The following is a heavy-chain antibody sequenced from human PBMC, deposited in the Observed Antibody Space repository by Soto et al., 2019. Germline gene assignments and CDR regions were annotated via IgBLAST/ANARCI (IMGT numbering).Heavy chain of an antibody. CDR3: LVASAPY. Sequence: LRLSCSASGFTFSSYVMNWVRQAPGKGLEYVSGITSNGGSTFYADSVKGRFIISRDNSQNTVYLQMSSLTTADTAVYYCLVASAPYWGQETQFTVP. CDR1: GFTFSSYV. J-gene: IGHJ4*02. V-gene: IGHV3-64D*06. CDR2: ITSNGGST. D-gene: IGHD6-13*01.